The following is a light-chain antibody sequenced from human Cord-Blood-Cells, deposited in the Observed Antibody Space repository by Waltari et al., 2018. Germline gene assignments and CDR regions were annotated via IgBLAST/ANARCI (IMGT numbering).Light chain of an antibody. CDR2: EGS. Sequence: QSALTPPASVSGSPGQSITISCTGTSSDVGSYNLFSWYQQHPAKAPKLIIYEGSKRPSGFSNRFSGSKSGNTASLTISGLQAEDEADYYCCSYAGSSTWVFGGGTKLTVL. CDR3: CSYAGSSTWV. CDR1: SSDVGSYNL. V-gene: IGLV2-23*01. J-gene: IGLJ3*02.